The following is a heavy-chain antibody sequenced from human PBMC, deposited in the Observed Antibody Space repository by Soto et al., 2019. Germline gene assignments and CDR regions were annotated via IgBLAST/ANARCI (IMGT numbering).Heavy chain of an antibody. V-gene: IGHV3-23*01. D-gene: IGHD2-2*01. CDR1: GFTFSSYA. Sequence: EVQLLESGGGLVQPGGSLRLSCAASGFTFSSYAMSWVRQAPGKGLEWVSAISGSGGSTYYADSVKGRFTISRDNSKNTLYLQMNSLRAEDTAVYYCRSFSLGYCSSTCCLFDYWGQGTLVTVSS. CDR2: ISGSGGST. CDR3: RSFSLGYCSSTCCLFDY. J-gene: IGHJ4*02.